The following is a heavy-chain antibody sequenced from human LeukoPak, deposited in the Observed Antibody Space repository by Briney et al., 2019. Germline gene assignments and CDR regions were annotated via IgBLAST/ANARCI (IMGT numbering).Heavy chain of an antibody. CDR3: VRDFAGNYYFHY. CDR1: GGSIRSSNW. J-gene: IGHJ4*02. CDR2: IYHSGGTT. D-gene: IGHD1-7*01. Sequence: PSETLSLTCAVSGGSIRSSNWWSWVRQPPGKGLEWIGEIYHSGGTTNYNPSLKSRITISVDTSKKHFSLRLSSVTAADTAVYYCVRDFAGNYYFHYWGQGTLVTVSS. V-gene: IGHV4-4*02.